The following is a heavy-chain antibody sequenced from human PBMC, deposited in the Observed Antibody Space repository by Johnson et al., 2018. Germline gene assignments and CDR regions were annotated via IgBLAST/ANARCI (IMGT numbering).Heavy chain of an antibody. CDR2: ISYDGSNK. V-gene: IGHV3-30-3*01. J-gene: IGHJ4*02. D-gene: IGHD6-13*01. CDR3: AGDGPIAAAGNYFDY. CDR1: GFTFSSYA. Sequence: QVQLVQSGGGVVQPGRSLRLSCAASGFTFSSYAMHWVRQAPGKGLEWVAVISYDGSNKYYADSAKGRFIISRDNSKNTLYLQMNSLRAEDTAVYYCAGDGPIAAAGNYFDYWGQGTLVTVSS.